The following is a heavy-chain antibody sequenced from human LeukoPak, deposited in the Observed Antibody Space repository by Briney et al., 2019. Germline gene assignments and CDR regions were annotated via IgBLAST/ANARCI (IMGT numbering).Heavy chain of an antibody. J-gene: IGHJ4*02. Sequence: SETLSLTCTVSGGSISSYYWSWIRQPPGKGLEWIGYIYYSGSTNYNPSLKSRVTISVDTSKNQFSLKLSSVTAADTAMYYCARVSLVRGAPDYYFDYWGQGTLVTVSS. CDR1: GGSISSYY. CDR2: IYYSGST. D-gene: IGHD3-10*01. V-gene: IGHV4-59*01. CDR3: ARVSLVRGAPDYYFDY.